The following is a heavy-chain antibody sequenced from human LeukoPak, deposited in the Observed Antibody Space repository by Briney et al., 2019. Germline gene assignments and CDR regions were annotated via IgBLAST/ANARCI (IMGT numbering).Heavy chain of an antibody. J-gene: IGHJ4*02. CDR3: ARDWSMTTLDY. V-gene: IGHV1-2*06. CDR1: GYTFIGHY. CDR2: INPNSGGT. Sequence: ASLKVSCKASGYTFIGHYMHWVRQAPGQGLEWMGRINPNSGGTDYAQKFQGRVTMTRDTSISTAYLEFSSLRSDDTAVYYCARDWSMTTLDYWGQGTLVTVSS. D-gene: IGHD4-17*01.